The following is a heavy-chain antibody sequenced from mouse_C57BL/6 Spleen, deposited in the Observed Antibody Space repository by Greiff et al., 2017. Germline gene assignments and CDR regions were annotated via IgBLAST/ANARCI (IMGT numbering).Heavy chain of an antibody. V-gene: IGHV1-19*01. D-gene: IGHD2-2*01. J-gene: IGHJ4*01. CDR2: INPYNGGT. CDR3: ARLYGYDGVDYYAMDY. Sequence: EVKLQQSGPVLVKPGASVKMSCKASGYTFTDYYMNWVKQSHGKSLEWIGVINPYNGGTSYNQKFKGKATLTVDQSSSTAYMELNSLTSEDSAVYYCARLYGYDGVDYYAMDYWGQGTSVTVSS. CDR1: GYTFTDYY.